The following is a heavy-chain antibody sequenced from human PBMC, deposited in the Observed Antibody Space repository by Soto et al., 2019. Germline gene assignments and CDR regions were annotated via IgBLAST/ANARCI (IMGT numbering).Heavy chain of an antibody. CDR2: IIPIFGTA. J-gene: IGHJ6*02. CDR3: ARSVVTASHYYYYYGMDV. V-gene: IGHV1-69*13. CDR1: GGTFSSYA. D-gene: IGHD2-21*02. Sequence: SVKVSCKASGGTFSSYAISWVRQAPGQGLEWMGGIIPIFGTANYAQKFQGRVTITADESTSTAYMELSSLRSEDTAVYYCARSVVTASHYYYYYGMDVWGQGTTVTVSS.